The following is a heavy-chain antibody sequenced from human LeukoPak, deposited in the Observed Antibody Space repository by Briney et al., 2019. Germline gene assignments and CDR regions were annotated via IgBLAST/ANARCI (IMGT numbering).Heavy chain of an antibody. Sequence: EASVKVSCKASGYTFTGYYMHWVRQAPGQGLEWMGWINPNSGGTNYAQKFQGRVTMTRDTSISTAYMELSRLRSDDTAVYYCARDTKRGVVVVAATFGYWGQGTLVTVSS. V-gene: IGHV1-2*02. CDR3: ARDTKRGVVVVAATFGY. CDR1: GYTFTGYY. CDR2: INPNSGGT. J-gene: IGHJ4*02. D-gene: IGHD2-15*01.